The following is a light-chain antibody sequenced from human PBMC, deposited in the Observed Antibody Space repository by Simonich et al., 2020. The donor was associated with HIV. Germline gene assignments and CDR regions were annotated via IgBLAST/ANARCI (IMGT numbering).Light chain of an antibody. CDR3: QQYYGTHPT. J-gene: IGKJ4*01. Sequence: DIVMTQSPDSLAVSLGERATISCKSSQSVLYSSNNKNSKNYLAWYQQKPGQPPKLLFDWAATRESGVPDRFSGSGSGTDFTLTISSLQAGDVAVYYCQQYYGTHPTFGGGTKVEIK. CDR1: QSVLYSSNNKNSKNY. V-gene: IGKV4-1*01. CDR2: WAA.